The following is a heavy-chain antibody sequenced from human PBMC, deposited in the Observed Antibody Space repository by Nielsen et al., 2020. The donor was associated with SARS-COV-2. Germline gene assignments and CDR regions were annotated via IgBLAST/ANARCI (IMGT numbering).Heavy chain of an antibody. V-gene: IGHV1-2*02. J-gene: IGHJ4*02. CDR1: GYTFTGYY. CDR2: INPNSGAT. Sequence: SVKVSCKASGYTFTGYYVHWVRQAPGQGLEWMGWINPNSGATDYAQNFQGRVTLSRDTSLNTAYMELSSLTSDDTAMYYCAGKGGYLTTTNPFDYWGQGVMVTVSS. CDR3: AGKGGYLTTTNPFDY. D-gene: IGHD2-2*03.